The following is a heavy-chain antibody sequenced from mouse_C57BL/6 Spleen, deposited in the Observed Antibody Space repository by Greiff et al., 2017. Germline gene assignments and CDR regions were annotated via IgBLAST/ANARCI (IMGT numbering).Heavy chain of an antibody. V-gene: IGHV1-81*01. CDR3: ARDRDFTD. D-gene: IGHD1-1*01. CDR1: GYTFTSYG. J-gene: IGHJ4*01. CDR2: IYPRSGNT. Sequence: VQLVESGAELARPGASVKLSCKASGYTFTSYGISWVKQRTGQGLEWIGEIYPRSGNTYYNEKFKGKATLTADKSSSTAYMELRSLTSEDSAVYFCARDRDFTDWGQGTSVTVSA.